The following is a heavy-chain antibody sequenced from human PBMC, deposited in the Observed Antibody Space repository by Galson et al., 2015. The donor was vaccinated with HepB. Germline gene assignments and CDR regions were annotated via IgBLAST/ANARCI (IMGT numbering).Heavy chain of an antibody. J-gene: IGHJ4*02. CDR2: IYSGGST. Sequence: SLRLSCAASGFTVSSNYMSWVRQAPGKGLEWVSVIYSGGSTYYADSVKGRFTISRDNSKNTLYLQMNSLRAEDTAVYYCARGRYDSSGYYSFDYWGQGTLVTVSS. CDR3: ARGRYDSSGYYSFDY. D-gene: IGHD3-22*01. V-gene: IGHV3-53*01. CDR1: GFTVSSNY.